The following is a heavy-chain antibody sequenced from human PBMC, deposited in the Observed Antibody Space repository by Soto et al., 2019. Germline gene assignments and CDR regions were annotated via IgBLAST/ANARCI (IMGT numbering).Heavy chain of an antibody. V-gene: IGHV4-39*01. CDR2: IYYSGST. Sequence: QLQLQESGPGLVKPSETLSLTCTVSGGSISSSSYYWGWIRQPPGKGLEWIGSIYYSGSTYYNPSLKSRVTISVDTSKNQFSLKLSAVTAADTAVYYCAGQAYSSCWYANPLFDYWGQCTVLTVSS. CDR1: GGSISSSSYY. J-gene: IGHJ4*02. D-gene: IGHD6-19*01. CDR3: AGQAYSSCWYANPLFDY.